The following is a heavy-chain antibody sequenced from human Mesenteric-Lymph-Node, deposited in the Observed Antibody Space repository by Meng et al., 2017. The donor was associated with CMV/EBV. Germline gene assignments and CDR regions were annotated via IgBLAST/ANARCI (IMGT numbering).Heavy chain of an antibody. J-gene: IGHJ4*02. CDR1: GFAFGSYA. V-gene: IGHV3-23*01. CDR2: ISGSGGST. D-gene: IGHD1-14*01. Sequence: GGSLRLSCAASGFAFGSYAMSWVRQAPGKGLEWVSAISGSGGSTYYADSVKGRFTISRDNARNSLHLQMSSLRVEDTAVYYCTTVPDDYWGQGTLVTVSS. CDR3: TTVPDDY.